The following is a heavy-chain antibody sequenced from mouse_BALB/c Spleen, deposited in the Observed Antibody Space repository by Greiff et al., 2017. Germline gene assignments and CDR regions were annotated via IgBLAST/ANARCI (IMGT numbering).Heavy chain of an antibody. D-gene: IGHD2-12*01. J-gene: IGHJ4*01. CDR1: GYTFTSYY. CDR3: TSYPYAMDY. CDR2: INPSNGGT. V-gene: IGHV1S16*01. Sequence: VQLQQSGAELVKPGASVKLSCKASGYTFTSYYMYWVKQRPGQDLEWIGEINPSNGGTNFNEKFKSKATLTVDKSSSTAYMQLSSLTSEDSAVYYCTSYPYAMDYWGQGTSVTVSS.